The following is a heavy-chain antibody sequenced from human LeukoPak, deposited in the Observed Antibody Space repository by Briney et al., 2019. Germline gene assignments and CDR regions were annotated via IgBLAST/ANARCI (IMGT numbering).Heavy chain of an antibody. D-gene: IGHD3-3*01. CDR2: MSSGGRYI. Sequence: GGSLRLSCAASGFTFSSYSMTWVRQAPGEGLEWVSSMSSGGRYIYYADSVRGRFTISRDNAKNSLYLLMNSLRVEDTAVYYCARDRPTGASRLFVVQWGQGTLVTVSS. CDR1: GFTFSSYS. CDR3: ARDRPTGASRLFVVQ. V-gene: IGHV3-21*01. J-gene: IGHJ4*02.